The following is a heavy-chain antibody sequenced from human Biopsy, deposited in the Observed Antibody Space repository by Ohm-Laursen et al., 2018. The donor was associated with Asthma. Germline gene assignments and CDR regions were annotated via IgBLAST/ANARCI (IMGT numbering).Heavy chain of an antibody. D-gene: IGHD3-16*01. Sequence: SSVKVSCKVSGYPFTDYYVHWVRQAPGQGLEWMGRIDPNSGGTNYAQKFLGRVTMTRDTSVNTAFMVLSRLRSDDTAVYYCARIKIRIGAGTDRYFDLWGRGTLVTVSS. CDR1: GYPFTDYY. V-gene: IGHV1-2*06. CDR3: ARIKIRIGAGTDRYFDL. J-gene: IGHJ2*01. CDR2: IDPNSGGT.